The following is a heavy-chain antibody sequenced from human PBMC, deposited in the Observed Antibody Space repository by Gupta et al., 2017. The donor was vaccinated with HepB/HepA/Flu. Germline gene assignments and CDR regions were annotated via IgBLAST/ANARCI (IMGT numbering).Heavy chain of an antibody. CDR2: ISGSGAIT. Sequence: EVQLLESGGGLEQPGGSLRLSCAASGFTFRSYAMSWVRQTPRKGFEWVSSISGSGAITYYADSVKGRFTIARDNSDNTLYLKLHSLRTDDTAVYYCATDRDQGTYFIYWGQGTLVTVSS. D-gene: IGHD1-26*01. CDR1: GFTFRSYA. CDR3: ATDRDQGTYFIY. J-gene: IGHJ4*02. V-gene: IGHV3-23*01.